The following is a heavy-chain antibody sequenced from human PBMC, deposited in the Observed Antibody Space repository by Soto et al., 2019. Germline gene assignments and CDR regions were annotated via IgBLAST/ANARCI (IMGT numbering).Heavy chain of an antibody. J-gene: IGHJ4*02. D-gene: IGHD3-10*01. V-gene: IGHV1-69*19. CDR1: GGTFNTYA. CDR3: AREVQVHTPAFVY. CDR2: ISPMFGAA. Sequence: QVQLVQSGAEMKKPGSSVKVSCQSSGGTFNTYAMNWVRQAPGQGPEWMGDISPMFGAANYAPKFQGRVTITADESKGTSYMQLSSLTSEETALYFCAREVQVHTPAFVYWGQGTLVNVSS.